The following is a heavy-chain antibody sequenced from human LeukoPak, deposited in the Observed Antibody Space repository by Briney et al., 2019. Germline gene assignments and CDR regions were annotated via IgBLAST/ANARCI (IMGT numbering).Heavy chain of an antibody. CDR3: ARDDIAVATCFDY. V-gene: IGHV3-11*04. CDR1: GFTFSDYY. J-gene: IGHJ4*02. CDR2: ISSSGTTT. D-gene: IGHD6-19*01. Sequence: GGSLRLSCAASGFTFSDYYMSWIRQAPGKGLEWVSYISSSGTTTYHADSVKGRFTISRDNAKNSLYLQMNSLRAEDTAVYYCARDDIAVATCFDYWGQGTLVTVSS.